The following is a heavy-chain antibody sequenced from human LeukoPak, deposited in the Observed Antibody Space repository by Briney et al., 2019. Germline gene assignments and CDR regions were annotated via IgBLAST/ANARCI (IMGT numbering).Heavy chain of an antibody. D-gene: IGHD6-19*01. CDR2: IYTSGST. CDR3: AKTVAGTTDY. J-gene: IGHJ4*02. Sequence: SETLSLTCTVSGGSISSGSYYWSWIRQPAGKGLEWIGRIYTSGSTNYNPSLKSRVTISVDTSKNQFSLKLSSVTAADTAVYYCAKTVAGTTDYWGQGTLVTVSS. CDR1: GGSISSGSYY. V-gene: IGHV4-61*02.